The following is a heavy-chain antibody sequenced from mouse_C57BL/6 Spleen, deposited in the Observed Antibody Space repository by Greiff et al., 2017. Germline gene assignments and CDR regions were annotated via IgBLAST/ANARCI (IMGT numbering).Heavy chain of an antibody. J-gene: IGHJ3*01. CDR1: GYTFTSYW. V-gene: IGHV1-50*01. D-gene: IGHD2-4*01. CDR3: AFYDYARFAY. CDR2: IDPSDSYT. Sequence: QVQLQQPGAELVKPGASVKLSCKASGYTFTSYWMQWVKQRPGQGLEWIGEIDPSDSYTNYNQKFKGKATLTVDTSSSTAYMQLSSLTSEDSAVYYCAFYDYARFAYWGQGTLVTVSA.